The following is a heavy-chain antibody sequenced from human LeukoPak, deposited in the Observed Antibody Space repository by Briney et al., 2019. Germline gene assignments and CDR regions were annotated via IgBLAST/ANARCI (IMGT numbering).Heavy chain of an antibody. CDR2: IYYSGST. CDR1: GGSISSGDYY. J-gene: IGHJ4*02. Sequence: SETLSLTCTVPGGSISSGDYYWSWIRQPPGKGLEWIGYIYYSGSTYYNPSLKSRVTISVDTSKNQFPLKLSSVTAADTAVYYCARSLIAARPDYWGQGTLVTVSS. CDR3: ARSLIAARPDY. V-gene: IGHV4-30-4*08. D-gene: IGHD6-13*01.